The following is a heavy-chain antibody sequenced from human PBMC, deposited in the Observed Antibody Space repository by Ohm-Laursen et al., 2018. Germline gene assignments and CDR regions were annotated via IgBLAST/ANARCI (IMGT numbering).Heavy chain of an antibody. V-gene: IGHV3-53*01. Sequence: GSLRLSCAASGFSVSTNYMNWARQAPGKGLEWVSEIDRGGNGYYAESVKGRFTISRDNSKNTLYLQMNNLRAEDSAVYYCASYYGGYGPWGQGTLVTVSS. J-gene: IGHJ5*02. CDR3: ASYYGGYGP. D-gene: IGHD4-23*01. CDR1: GFSVSTNY. CDR2: IDRGGNG.